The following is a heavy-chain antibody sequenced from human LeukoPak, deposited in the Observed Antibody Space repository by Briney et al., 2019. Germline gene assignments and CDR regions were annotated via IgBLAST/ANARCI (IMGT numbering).Heavy chain of an antibody. V-gene: IGHV3-21*01. D-gene: IGHD2-15*01. CDR2: ISTSTTYI. CDR1: GFTFSSYG. CDR3: ERGGYCSGGNCYIDY. Sequence: GGSLRLSCAASGFTFSSYGMTWVRQAPGKGLEWVSSISTSTTYIYYADSVKGRFTISRDNAKNSLYLQMNSLRAEDTAVYYCERGGYCSGGNCYIDYWGQGTLVTVSS. J-gene: IGHJ4*02.